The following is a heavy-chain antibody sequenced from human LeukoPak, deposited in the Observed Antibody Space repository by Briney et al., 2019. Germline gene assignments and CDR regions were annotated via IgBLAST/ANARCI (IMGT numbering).Heavy chain of an antibody. V-gene: IGHV4-61*02. J-gene: IGHJ5*02. CDR3: ARGWFDP. CDR2: IYASGST. Sequence: SETLSLTCTVSGGSISSGGYYWSWIWQPAGKGLEWIGLIYASGSTKYNPSLKSRVTISVDTPKNQFSLKLSSVTAADTAVYYCARGWFDPWGQGTLVTVSS. CDR1: GGSISSGGYY.